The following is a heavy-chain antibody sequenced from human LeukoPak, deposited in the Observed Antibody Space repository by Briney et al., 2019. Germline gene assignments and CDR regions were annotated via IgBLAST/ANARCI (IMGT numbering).Heavy chain of an antibody. CDR1: GGSISSYY. Sequence: SETLSLTCTVSGGSISSYYWSWIRQPPGKGLEWIGYIYYSGGTNYNPSLKSRATISVGTSKNQFSLKLSSVTAADTAVYYCARHLASSAGTFDYWGQGTLVTVSS. V-gene: IGHV4-59*08. J-gene: IGHJ4*02. D-gene: IGHD1-1*01. CDR2: IYYSGGT. CDR3: ARHLASSAGTFDY.